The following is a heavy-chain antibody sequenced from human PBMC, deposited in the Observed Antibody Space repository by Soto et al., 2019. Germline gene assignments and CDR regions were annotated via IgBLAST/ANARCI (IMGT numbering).Heavy chain of an antibody. CDR1: GYTFTSYG. Sequence: QVQLVQSGAEVKKPGASVKVSCKASGYTFTSYGISWVRQAPGQGLEWMGWISAYNGNTKYAQKLQGRVTMTTATPTSTASMEVRSLRSDDTAVYYCARDLAVGLVDYWGQGTLVTVSS. J-gene: IGHJ4*02. V-gene: IGHV1-18*01. CDR3: ARDLAVGLVDY. D-gene: IGHD6-19*01. CDR2: ISAYNGNT.